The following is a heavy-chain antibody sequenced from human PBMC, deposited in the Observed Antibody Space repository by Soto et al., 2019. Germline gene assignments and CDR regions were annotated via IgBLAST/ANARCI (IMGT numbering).Heavy chain of an antibody. CDR3: ARVPSPFDYYYAMDV. D-gene: IGHD3-16*01. Sequence: SETLSLTCTVSGESISRRNKYWNWISHPPGKGQESIGYIFSSGTTYYNPSLKSRLTMSLDASQNQFSLKLNSLTDADTAVYFCARVPSPFDYYYAMDVWGQGTTVTVS. CDR2: IFSSGTT. J-gene: IGHJ6*02. V-gene: IGHV4-30-4*01. CDR1: GESISRRNKY.